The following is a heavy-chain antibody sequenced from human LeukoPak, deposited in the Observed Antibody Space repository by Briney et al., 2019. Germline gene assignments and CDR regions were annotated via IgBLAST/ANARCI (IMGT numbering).Heavy chain of an antibody. CDR2: IYPGDSDT. CDR1: GYSFTSYW. D-gene: IGHD2-15*01. Sequence: GESLKISCKGSGYSFTSYWIGWVRHMPGKGLEWMGIIYPGDSDTRYSPSFQGQVTISADKSISTAYLQWSSLKASDTAIYYCARGAQYCSGGSCYSRKHFDYWGQGTLVTVSS. V-gene: IGHV5-51*01. J-gene: IGHJ4*02. CDR3: ARGAQYCSGGSCYSRKHFDY.